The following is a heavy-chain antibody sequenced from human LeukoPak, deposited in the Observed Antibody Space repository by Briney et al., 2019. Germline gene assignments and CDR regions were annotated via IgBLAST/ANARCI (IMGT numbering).Heavy chain of an antibody. CDR1: GGSISSYY. Sequence: SETLSLTCTLSGGSISSYYWTWIRQPPGEGLEWIGYIYYGGITNYNPSLKSRVTISVDTSKNQFSPKLNSVTAADTAVYYCARVYGYVAPVDYWGQGTLVTVSS. J-gene: IGHJ4*02. V-gene: IGHV4-59*01. CDR2: IYYGGIT. D-gene: IGHD5-12*01. CDR3: ARVYGYVAPVDY.